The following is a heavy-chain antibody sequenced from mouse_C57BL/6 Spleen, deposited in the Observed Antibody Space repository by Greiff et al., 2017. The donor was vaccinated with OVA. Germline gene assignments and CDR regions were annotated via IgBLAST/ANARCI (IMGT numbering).Heavy chain of an antibody. J-gene: IGHJ2*01. CDR1: GYTFTGYW. V-gene: IGHV1-9*01. CDR2: ILPGSGST. CDR3: ARRRDDRYGDY. D-gene: IGHD1-2*01. Sequence: QVQLQQSGAELMKPGASVKLSCKATGYTFTGYWIEWVKQRPGHGLEWIGEILPGSGSTTYNEKFKGKATFTADTSSNTAYMQLSSLTTEDSAIYYCARRRDDRYGDYWGQGTTLTVSS.